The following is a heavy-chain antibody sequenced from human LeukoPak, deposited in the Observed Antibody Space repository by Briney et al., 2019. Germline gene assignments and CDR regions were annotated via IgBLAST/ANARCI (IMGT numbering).Heavy chain of an antibody. V-gene: IGHV3-23*01. CDR3: AKPRAMTTGVGRYFDL. J-gene: IGHJ2*01. CDR1: GFTFSNYA. D-gene: IGHD1-1*01. Sequence: GGSLRLACAASGFTFSNYAMNWVRQAPGKGLEWVSAISGSVEDTHYADSVKGRFTISRDNSKNTLYLQMNSLRAEDTATYYCAKPRAMTTGVGRYFDLWGRGTLVTVSS. CDR2: ISGSVEDT.